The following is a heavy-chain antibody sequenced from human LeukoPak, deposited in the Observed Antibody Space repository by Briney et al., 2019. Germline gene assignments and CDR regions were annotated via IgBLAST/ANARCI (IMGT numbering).Heavy chain of an antibody. J-gene: IGHJ5*02. CDR1: GFTVSSNY. CDR2: IYSGGST. CDR3: ARVGPYSGYDP. Sequence: GGSLRPSCAASGFTVSSNYMSWVRQAPGKGLEWVSVIYSGGSTYYADSVKGRFTISRDNSKNTLYLQMNSLRAEDTAVYYCARVGPYSGYDPWGQGTLVTVSS. D-gene: IGHD5-12*01. V-gene: IGHV3-53*01.